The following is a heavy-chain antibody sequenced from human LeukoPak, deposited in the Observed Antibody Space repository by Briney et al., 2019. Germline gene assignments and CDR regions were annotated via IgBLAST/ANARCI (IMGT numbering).Heavy chain of an antibody. CDR3: ARAGPPAFDP. Sequence: GGSLILSCAASGFTFSTYTMNWVRQAPGKGLEWVSYISYSGSTTSYADSVKGRFTISRDSAKNSLYLQMNSLRAEDTAVYYCARAGPPAFDPWGQGTLVTVSS. V-gene: IGHV3-48*04. CDR1: GFTFSTYT. J-gene: IGHJ5*02. CDR2: ISYSGSTT.